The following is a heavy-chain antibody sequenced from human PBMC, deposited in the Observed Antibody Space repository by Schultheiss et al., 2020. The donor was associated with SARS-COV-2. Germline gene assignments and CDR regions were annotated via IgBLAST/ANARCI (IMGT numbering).Heavy chain of an antibody. CDR3: ARERSYYDSSGRPGCWFDP. CDR2: IYYSGST. J-gene: IGHJ5*02. D-gene: IGHD3-22*01. V-gene: IGHV4-31*03. Sequence: SETLSLTCTVSGGSISSGGYYWSWIRQHPGKGLEWIGYIYYSGSTYYNPSLKSRVTISVDTSKNQFSMKLSSVTAADTAVYYCARERSYYDSSGRPGCWFDPWGQGTLVTVSS. CDR1: GGSISSGGYY.